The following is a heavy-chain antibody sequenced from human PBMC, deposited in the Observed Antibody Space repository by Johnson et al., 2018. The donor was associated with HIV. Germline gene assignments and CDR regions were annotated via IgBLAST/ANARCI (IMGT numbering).Heavy chain of an antibody. CDR3: ARDYRGALDI. Sequence: QVQLVESGGGVVQPGGSLRLSCAASGFTFSSYGMHWVRQAPGKWLEWVAFIRYDGSNKYYADSVKGRFTISRDNSKNTLYLQMNSLRVEDTAVYFCARDYRGALDIWGQGTMVTVSS. V-gene: IGHV3-30*02. CDR2: IRYDGSNK. D-gene: IGHD4-11*01. CDR1: GFTFSSYG. J-gene: IGHJ3*02.